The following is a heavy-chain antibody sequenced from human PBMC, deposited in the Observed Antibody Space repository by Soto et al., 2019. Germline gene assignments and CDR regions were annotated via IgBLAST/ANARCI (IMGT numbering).Heavy chain of an antibody. D-gene: IGHD3-10*01. CDR2: VIPILGAS. J-gene: IGHJ4*02. V-gene: IGHV1-69*08. CDR3: ARSRGSYYSNFDS. Sequence: QVQLVQSGAEVKKPGSSVKVSCKASADIFTGYTVNWVRQAPGHGLEWVGRVIPILGASNFAQKFQGRVTISADKSTDTAYMVLTGLTSEDTAVYYCARSRGSYYSNFDSWGQGTLVTVSS. CDR1: ADIFTGYT.